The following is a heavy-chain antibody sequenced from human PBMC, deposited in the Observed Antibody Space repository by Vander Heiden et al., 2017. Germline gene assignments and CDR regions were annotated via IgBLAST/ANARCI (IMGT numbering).Heavy chain of an antibody. CDR3: ARDPAYSSGFLDH. D-gene: IGHD6-19*01. J-gene: IGHJ4*02. Sequence: QVQLVQSGGEVKKPGSSVKVSCKAAVYTFSNFGITWVRQAPGQGLEWMGWINVNNGDTKYLQTFQGRVTLTTDTSTNTAYLELRSLRSDDTALYYCARDPAYSSGFLDHWGQGTLLTVSS. V-gene: IGHV1-18*01. CDR1: VYTFSNFG. CDR2: INVNNGDT.